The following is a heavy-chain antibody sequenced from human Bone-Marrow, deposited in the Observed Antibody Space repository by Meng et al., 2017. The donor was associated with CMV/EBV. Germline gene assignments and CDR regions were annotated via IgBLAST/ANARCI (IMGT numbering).Heavy chain of an antibody. D-gene: IGHD3-9*01. V-gene: IGHV1-2*02. CDR1: GYTFTGYY. J-gene: IGHJ6*04. CDR3: ATISKGYYYYDMDV. Sequence: ASVKVSCKASGYTFTGYYMHWVRQAPGQGLEWMGWINPNSGGTNYAQKFQGRVTMTRDTSISTAYMELSRLRSDDTAVYYCATISKGYYYYDMDVWGEGTTVTVSS. CDR2: INPNSGGT.